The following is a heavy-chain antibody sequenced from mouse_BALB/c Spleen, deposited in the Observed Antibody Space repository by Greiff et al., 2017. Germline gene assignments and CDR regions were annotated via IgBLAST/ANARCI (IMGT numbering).Heavy chain of an antibody. CDR3: AKFLYYGYGAWFAY. J-gene: IGHJ3*01. Sequence: DVQLQESGPGLVKPSQSLSLTCTVTGYSITSDYAWNWIRQFPGNKLEWMGYISYSGSTSYNPSLKSRISITRDTSKNQFFLQLNSVTTEDTATYYCAKFLYYGYGAWFAYWGQGTLVTVSA. CDR2: ISYSGST. V-gene: IGHV3-2*02. CDR1: GYSITSDYA. D-gene: IGHD2-2*01.